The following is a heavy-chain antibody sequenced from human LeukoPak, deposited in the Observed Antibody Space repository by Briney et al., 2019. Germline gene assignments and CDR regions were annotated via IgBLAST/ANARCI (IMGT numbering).Heavy chain of an antibody. Sequence: GGSLRLSCAASGFTFSSYAMSWVRQAPGKGLEWVSGISGSGGGTYYADSVKGRFTISRDNSKNTLYLQMNSLRYEATAIYYCSKTMGCGGYSSVDLWGKGTTVTVSS. D-gene: IGHD2-21*02. CDR3: SKTMGCGGYSSVDL. CDR2: ISGSGGGT. V-gene: IGHV3-23*01. J-gene: IGHJ6*04. CDR1: GFTFSSYA.